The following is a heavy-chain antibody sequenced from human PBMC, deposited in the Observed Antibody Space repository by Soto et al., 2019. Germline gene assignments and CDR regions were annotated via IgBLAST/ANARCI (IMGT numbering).Heavy chain of an antibody. CDR3: AKDRYQLLGFFDH. V-gene: IGHV3-23*01. D-gene: IGHD2-2*01. J-gene: IGHJ4*02. CDR1: GFTFSSYA. CDR2: ISGSGGST. Sequence: HPGGSLRLSCAASGFTFSSYAMSWVRQAPGKGLEWVSAISGSGGSTYYADSVKGRFTISRDNSKNTLYLQMNSLRAEDTAVYYCAKDRYQLLGFFDHWGQGTLVTVSS.